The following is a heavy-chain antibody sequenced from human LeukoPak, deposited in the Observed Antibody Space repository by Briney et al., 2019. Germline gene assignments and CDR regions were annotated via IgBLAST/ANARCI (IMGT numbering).Heavy chain of an antibody. V-gene: IGHV4-30-4*01. CDR1: GGSISSGDYY. CDR2: IYYSGST. Sequence: PSETLSLTCTVSGGSISSGDYYWSWIRQPPGKGLEWIGYIYYSGSTYYNPSLKSRVTISVDTSKNQFSLKLSSVTAADTAVYYCARGQGYSYGEDLWGQGTLVTVSS. CDR3: ARGQGYSYGEDL. J-gene: IGHJ5*02. D-gene: IGHD5-18*01.